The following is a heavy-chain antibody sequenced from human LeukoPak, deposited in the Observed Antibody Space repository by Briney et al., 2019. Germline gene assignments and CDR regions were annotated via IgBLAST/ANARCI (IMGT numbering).Heavy chain of an antibody. CDR2: IRYDGSNR. D-gene: IGHD3-9*01. V-gene: IGHV3-30*02. Sequence: PGGSLRLSCAASGYTFNIHGMNWVRQAPGKGPEWVAFIRYDGSNRHYADSVKGRFTISRDNSKNMLHLQMNSLRAEDTAVYYCANGPQYNILTGFYKVRSHLDYWGQGTLVTVSS. CDR3: ANGPQYNILTGFYKVRSHLDY. J-gene: IGHJ4*02. CDR1: GYTFNIHG.